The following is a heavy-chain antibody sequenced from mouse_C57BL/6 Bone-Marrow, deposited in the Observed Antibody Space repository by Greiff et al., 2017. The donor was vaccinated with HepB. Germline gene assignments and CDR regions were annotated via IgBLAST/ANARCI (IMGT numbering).Heavy chain of an antibody. V-gene: IGHV5-6*01. CDR1: GFTFSSYG. Sequence: EVKLVESGGDLVKPGGSLKLSCAASGFTFSSYGMSWVRQTPDKRLEWVATISSGGSYTYYPDSVKGRFTISRDNAKNTLYLQMSSLKSEDTAMYYCARQENYGSSSWFAYWGQGTLVTVSA. D-gene: IGHD1-1*01. J-gene: IGHJ3*01. CDR2: ISSGGSYT. CDR3: ARQENYGSSSWFAY.